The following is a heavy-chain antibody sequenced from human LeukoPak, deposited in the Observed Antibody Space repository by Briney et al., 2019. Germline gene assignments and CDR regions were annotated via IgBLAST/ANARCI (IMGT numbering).Heavy chain of an antibody. V-gene: IGHV3-21*01. CDR3: AKADRDYDYVWGSYRPTTFDY. CDR1: GFTFSGYS. J-gene: IGHJ4*02. CDR2: ISSSSSYI. D-gene: IGHD3-16*02. Sequence: TGGSLRLSCAASGFTFSGYSMNWVRQAPGKGLEWVSSISSSSSYIYYADSVKGRFTISRDNAKNSLYLQMNSLRAEDTAVYYCAKADRDYDYVWGSYRPTTFDYWGQGTLVTVSS.